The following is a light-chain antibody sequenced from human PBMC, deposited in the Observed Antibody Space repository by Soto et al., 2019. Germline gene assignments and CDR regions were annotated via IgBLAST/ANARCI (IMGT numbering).Light chain of an antibody. CDR3: QQYSESPRT. J-gene: IGKJ1*01. CDR2: AAS. CDR1: QTVTSAY. V-gene: IGKV3-20*01. Sequence: EMVLTQSPGTLSLSPGERATISCRASQTVTSAYMAWYQQKPGQAPNLLIYAASTRAVGIPDRFSASGSGTDFTLTISRLEPEDFAVYYCQQYSESPRTFGQGTKVEVK.